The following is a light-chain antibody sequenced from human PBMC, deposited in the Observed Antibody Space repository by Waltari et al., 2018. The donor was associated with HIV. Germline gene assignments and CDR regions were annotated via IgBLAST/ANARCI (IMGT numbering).Light chain of an antibody. CDR2: WAS. Sequence: VLNSSPHSPAASPVVGAATNCTSTQSVSFSSNNKNYLAWYQQKPGQPPKLLLYWASTRESAVPDRFSGSGSGADFTLTISSLQAEDVAVYYCQQYYSTPLTFGGGTKVEIK. CDR1: QSVSFSSNNKNY. CDR3: QQYYSTPLT. V-gene: IGKV4-1*01. J-gene: IGKJ4*01.